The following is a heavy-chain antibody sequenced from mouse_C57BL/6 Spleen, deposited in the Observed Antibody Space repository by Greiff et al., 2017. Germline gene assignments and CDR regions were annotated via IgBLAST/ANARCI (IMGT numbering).Heavy chain of an antibody. J-gene: IGHJ2*01. CDR2: IDPSDSYT. D-gene: IGHD2-12*01. CDR1: GYTFISYW. Sequence: VQLQQPGAELVMPGASVKLSCKASGYTFISYWMHWVKQRPGQGLEWIGEIDPSDSYTNYNQKFKGKSTLTVDKSSSTAYMQHSSLTSEDSAVYYCARRSLYEDFDYWGQGTTLTVSS. CDR3: ARRSLYEDFDY. V-gene: IGHV1-69*01.